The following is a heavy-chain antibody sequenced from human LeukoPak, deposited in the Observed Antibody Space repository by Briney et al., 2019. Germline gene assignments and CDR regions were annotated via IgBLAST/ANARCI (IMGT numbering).Heavy chain of an antibody. CDR2: IYSRGGT. V-gene: IGHV3-53*01. CDR3: VRDRDIVVVITFDY. J-gene: IGHJ4*02. D-gene: IGHD3-22*01. Sequence: PGGSLRLSCAASGFTVSSNFMSWVRQAPGKGLECVSVIYSRGGTYYADSVQGRFTISRDNSKNTLYLQMDRLRVEDSAVYYCVRDRDIVVVITFDYWGQGTLVTVSS. CDR1: GFTVSSNF.